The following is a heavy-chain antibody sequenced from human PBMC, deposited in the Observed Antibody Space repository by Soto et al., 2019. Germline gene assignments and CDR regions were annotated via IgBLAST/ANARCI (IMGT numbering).Heavy chain of an antibody. D-gene: IGHD2-15*01. CDR1: GGTPRRYI. V-gene: IGHV1-69*04. CDR2: VIPNLGVT. J-gene: IGHJ4*02. CDR3: ARDKGYCSDTSCPDFDY. Sequence: SVKVSRKASGGTPRRYIFSWGRTAPGQRLEWMGRVIPNLGVTNYAKKFQGRFTIVVDTSTSTAYMELNSLRYEDTAVYYCARDKGYCSDTSCPDFDYWGQGTLVTVSS.